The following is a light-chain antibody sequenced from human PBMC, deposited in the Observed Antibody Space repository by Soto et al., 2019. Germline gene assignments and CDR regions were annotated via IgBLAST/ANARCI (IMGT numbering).Light chain of an antibody. CDR1: GSSIGAPYD. CDR2: GNS. CDR3: QSYDSSLSGV. J-gene: IGLJ1*01. V-gene: IGLV1-40*01. Sequence: QSALTQPPSVSGAPGQRVTISCTGSGSSIGAPYDVHWYQQLPGTAPKLLIYGNSNRPSGVPDRFSGSKSGTSASLAITGLQAEDEADYYCQSYDSSLSGVFGSGTKVTV.